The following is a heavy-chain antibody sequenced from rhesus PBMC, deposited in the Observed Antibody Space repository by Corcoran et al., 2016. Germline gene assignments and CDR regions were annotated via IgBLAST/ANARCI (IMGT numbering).Heavy chain of an antibody. CDR2: IYGRGGST. Sequence: QVQLQESGPGLVKPSETLSLTCTVSGGSISDSYYWNWIRQPPGKGLEWMGRIYGRGGSTSYNPSLKSRVTISKNTSKNQFSLKLSSVTAADTAVYYCAVSDYWNDDYFDYWGQGVLVTVSS. D-gene: IGHD1-7*02. J-gene: IGHJ4*01. CDR3: AVSDYWNDDYFDY. CDR1: GGSISDSYY. V-gene: IGHV4-92*01.